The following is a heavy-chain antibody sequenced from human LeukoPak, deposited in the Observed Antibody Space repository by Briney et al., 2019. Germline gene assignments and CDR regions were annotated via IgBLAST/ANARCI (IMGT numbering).Heavy chain of an antibody. V-gene: IGHV1-24*01. J-gene: IGHJ6*02. D-gene: IGHD2-2*01. CDR3: ATAKVPAAGYYYGMDV. Sequence: GASVEVSCKVSGYTLTELSMHWVRQAPGKGLEWMGGFDPEDGETIYAQKFQGRVTMTEDTSTDTAYMELSSLRSEDTAVYYCATAKVPAAGYYYGMDVWGQGTTVTVSS. CDR1: GYTLTELS. CDR2: FDPEDGET.